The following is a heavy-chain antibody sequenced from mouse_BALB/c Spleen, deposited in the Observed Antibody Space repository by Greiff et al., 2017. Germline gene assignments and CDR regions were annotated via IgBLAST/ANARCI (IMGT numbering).Heavy chain of an antibody. Sequence: VQLVESGPGLVAPSQSLSITCTVSGFSLTGYGVNWVRQPPGKGLEWLGMIWGDGSTDYNSALKSRLSISKDNSKSQVFLKMNSLQTDDTARYYCARELHYYGYQLAYWGQGTLVTVSA. CDR1: GFSLTGYG. CDR2: IWGDGST. J-gene: IGHJ3*01. CDR3: ARELHYYGYQLAY. D-gene: IGHD1-2*01. V-gene: IGHV2-6-7*01.